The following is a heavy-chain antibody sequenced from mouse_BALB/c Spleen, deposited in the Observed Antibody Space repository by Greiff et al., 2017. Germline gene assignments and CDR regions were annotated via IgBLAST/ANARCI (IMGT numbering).Heavy chain of an antibody. Sequence: QVQLKESGPDLVAPSQSLSITCTVSGFSLTSYGVHWVRQPPGKGLEWLVVIWSDGSTTYNSALKSRLSISKDNSKSQVFLKMNSLQTDDTAMYYCASNSLLRSPYAMDYWGQGTSVTVSS. D-gene: IGHD1-2*01. J-gene: IGHJ4*01. CDR3: ASNSLLRSPYAMDY. CDR2: IWSDGST. V-gene: IGHV2-6-2*01. CDR1: GFSLTSYG.